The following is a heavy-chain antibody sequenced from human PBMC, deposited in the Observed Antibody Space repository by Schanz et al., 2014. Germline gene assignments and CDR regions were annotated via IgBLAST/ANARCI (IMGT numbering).Heavy chain of an antibody. CDR3: ARGGGPEDVFDI. D-gene: IGHD5-12*01. Sequence: QVQLVQSGAEVKKPGASVKVSCKASGYNFTSHGITWVRQAPGQGLEWMGWINGYNGHTLYAQKFQGRVRITADKSTSTAYMELSSLRSDDTAVYYCARGGGPEDVFDIWGQGTILTVSS. CDR1: GYNFTSHG. V-gene: IGHV1-18*01. CDR2: INGYNGHT. J-gene: IGHJ3*02.